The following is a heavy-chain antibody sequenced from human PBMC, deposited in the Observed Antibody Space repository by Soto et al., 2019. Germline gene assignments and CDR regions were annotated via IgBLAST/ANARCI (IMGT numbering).Heavy chain of an antibody. CDR1: GFTFSSYA. Sequence: GGSMKLSCAASGFTFSSYAMSWVRQAPGKGLEWVSAISGSGGSTHYADSVKGRFTISRDNSKNTLYLQMNSLRAEDTAVYYCASYCTNGVCSFDYWGQGTLVTVSS. CDR3: ASYCTNGVCSFDY. V-gene: IGHV3-23*01. J-gene: IGHJ4*02. CDR2: ISGSGGST. D-gene: IGHD2-8*01.